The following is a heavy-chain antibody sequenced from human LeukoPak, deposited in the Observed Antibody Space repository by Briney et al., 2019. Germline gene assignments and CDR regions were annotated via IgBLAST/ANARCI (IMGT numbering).Heavy chain of an antibody. CDR3: AKDVLHDGSVYYANYLDS. Sequence: PGGSLTLSCAASGFTFSAHAMSWVRQPPGKGLEWVSAISGSNGRTHYADSLRGRFSISRDNSENTLYLQMNSLRADDTAVYYCAKDVLHDGSVYYANYLDSWGHGTLVTVSS. V-gene: IGHV3-23*01. CDR2: ISGSNGRT. D-gene: IGHD3-22*01. CDR1: GFTFSAHA. J-gene: IGHJ5*01.